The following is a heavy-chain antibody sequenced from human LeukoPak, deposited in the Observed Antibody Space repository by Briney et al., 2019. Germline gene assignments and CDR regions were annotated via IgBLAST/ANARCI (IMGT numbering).Heavy chain of an antibody. D-gene: IGHD5-24*01. CDR3: ASDVAYKFDY. Sequence: PGGSLRLSCAASGFPFSGDSMHWVRQSPGKGLVWLSRISPDGSTTNYADSVKGRFTTSRDNAKNTLYLQMNSLRDEDTAVYYCASDVAYKFDYWGQGTLVTFSS. CDR1: GFPFSGDS. J-gene: IGHJ4*02. V-gene: IGHV3-74*01. CDR2: ISPDGSTT.